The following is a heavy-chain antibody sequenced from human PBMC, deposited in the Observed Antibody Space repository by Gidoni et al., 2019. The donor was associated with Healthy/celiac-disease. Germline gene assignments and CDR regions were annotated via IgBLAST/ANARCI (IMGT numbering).Heavy chain of an antibody. D-gene: IGHD6-19*01. J-gene: IGHJ1*01. CDR2: ISYDGSNK. V-gene: IGHV3-30*18. Sequence: QVQLVESGGGVVQPGRSLRLSCAASGFTFSSYGMHWVRQAPGKGLEWVAVISYDGSNKYYADSVKGRFTISRDNSKNTVYLQMNSLRAEDTAVYYCAKRHDRGWSTAEYFQHWGQGTLVTVSS. CDR1: GFTFSSYG. CDR3: AKRHDRGWSTAEYFQH.